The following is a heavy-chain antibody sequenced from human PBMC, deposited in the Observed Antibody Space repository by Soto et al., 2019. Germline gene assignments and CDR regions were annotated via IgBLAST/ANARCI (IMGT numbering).Heavy chain of an antibody. J-gene: IGHJ4*02. CDR3: ATERYTLYDPIFDY. CDR1: EYTFTGRT. Sequence: QVELVQSGGEVTKPGAAVKVSCKGSEYTFTGRTVHWVRQAPGQRPEWMGWINVGNDDTNYSHNFLCSVTMTRDPSANTAYWELRSLGSEDTATYSCATERYTLYDPIFDYLGQGTLVTVSS. V-gene: IGHV1-3*01. CDR2: INVGNDDT. D-gene: IGHD2-2*02.